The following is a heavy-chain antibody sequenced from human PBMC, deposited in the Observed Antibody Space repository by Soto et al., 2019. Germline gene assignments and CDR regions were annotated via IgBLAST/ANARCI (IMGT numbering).Heavy chain of an antibody. CDR2: ISYDGSNE. CDR1: GFSFSNYG. CDR3: AKDVAYSGYDLGELDY. D-gene: IGHD5-12*01. V-gene: IGHV3-30*18. Sequence: QVQLVESGGGVVQPGRSLRLSCAASGFSFSNYGMHWVRQAPGKGLEWVAVISYDGSNEYYADSVMGRFTISRDNSKNTLYLQMNSLRAEDTSVYYCAKDVAYSGYDLGELDYWGQGTLVTVSS. J-gene: IGHJ4*02.